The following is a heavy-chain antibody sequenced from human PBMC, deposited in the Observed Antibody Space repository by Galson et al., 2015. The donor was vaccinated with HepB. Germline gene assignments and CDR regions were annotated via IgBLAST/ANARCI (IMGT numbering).Heavy chain of an antibody. Sequence: SLRLSCAASGFTFDDYAMHWVRQAPGKGLEWVSGISWNSGSIGYADSVKGRFTISRDNAKNSLYLQMNSLRAEDTALYCCAKEYYDSSGPSSGAFDIWGQGTMVTVSS. V-gene: IGHV3-9*01. CDR1: GFTFDDYA. D-gene: IGHD3-22*01. CDR2: ISWNSGSI. CDR3: AKEYYDSSGPSSGAFDI. J-gene: IGHJ3*02.